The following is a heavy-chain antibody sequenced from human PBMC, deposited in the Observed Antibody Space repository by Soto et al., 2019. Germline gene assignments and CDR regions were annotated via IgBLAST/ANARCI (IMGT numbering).Heavy chain of an antibody. CDR3: AKDTRDFWSGYSFDY. Sequence: GGSLRLSCAASGFTFSSYGMHWVRQAPGKGLEWVAVILYDGSNKYYADSVKGRFTISRDNSKNTLYLQMNSLRAEDTAMYYCAKDTRDFWSGYSFDYWGQGTPVTVSS. J-gene: IGHJ4*02. CDR1: GFTFSSYG. D-gene: IGHD3-3*01. CDR2: ILYDGSNK. V-gene: IGHV3-30*18.